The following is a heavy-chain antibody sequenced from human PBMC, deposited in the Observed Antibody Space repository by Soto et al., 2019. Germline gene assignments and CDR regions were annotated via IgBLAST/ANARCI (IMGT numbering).Heavy chain of an antibody. CDR2: IIPIFGTA. J-gene: IGHJ4*02. Sequence: SVKVSCKASGGTFSSYAISWVRQAPGQGLEWMGGIIPIFGTANYAQKFQGRVTITADESTSTAYMELSSLRSEDTAVYYCATVWQYGSGWYDYWGQGTLVTVSS. CDR3: ATVWQYGSGWYDY. CDR1: GGTFSSYA. D-gene: IGHD6-19*01. V-gene: IGHV1-69*13.